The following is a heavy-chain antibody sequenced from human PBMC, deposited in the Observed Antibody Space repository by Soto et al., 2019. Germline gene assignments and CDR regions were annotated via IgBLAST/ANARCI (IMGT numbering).Heavy chain of an antibody. CDR3: ARAMCNWNEWWFDP. Sequence: GGSLRLSCAASGFTFSSYSMNWVRQAPGKGLEWVSYISSSSSTIYYADSVKGRFTISRDNAKNSLYLQMNSLRDEDTAVYYCARAMCNWNEWWFDPWGQGTLVTVSS. J-gene: IGHJ5*02. CDR1: GFTFSSYS. V-gene: IGHV3-48*02. CDR2: ISSSSSTI. D-gene: IGHD1-20*01.